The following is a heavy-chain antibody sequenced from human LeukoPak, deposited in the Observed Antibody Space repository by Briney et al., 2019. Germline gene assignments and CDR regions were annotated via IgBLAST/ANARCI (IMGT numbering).Heavy chain of an antibody. CDR2: ISGSGGST. J-gene: IGHJ4*02. V-gene: IGHV3-23*01. D-gene: IGHD3-22*01. CDR1: GFTFSSYA. Sequence: PGGSLRLSCAASGFTFSSYAVSWVRQAPGKGLEWVSAISGSGGSTYYADSVKGRFTIPRGNSKNTLYLQMNSLRAEDTAVYYCAKAAKYYYDSNGCFDYWGQGTLVTVSS. CDR3: AKAAKYYYDSNGCFDY.